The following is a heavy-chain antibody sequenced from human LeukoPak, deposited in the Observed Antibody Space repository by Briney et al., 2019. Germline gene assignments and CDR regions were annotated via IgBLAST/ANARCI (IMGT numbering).Heavy chain of an antibody. Sequence: PGGSLRLSCAASGFTFTNYDMNWVRQAPGKGLEWVALISSGSRSIYYADSVKGRFTISRDNAKNSLYLQMNSLRAEDTAVYYCARVRGSYRYDAFDIWGQGTMVTVSS. CDR3: ARVRGSYRYDAFDI. D-gene: IGHD1-26*01. CDR2: ISSGSRSI. CDR1: GFTFTNYD. J-gene: IGHJ3*02. V-gene: IGHV3-21*01.